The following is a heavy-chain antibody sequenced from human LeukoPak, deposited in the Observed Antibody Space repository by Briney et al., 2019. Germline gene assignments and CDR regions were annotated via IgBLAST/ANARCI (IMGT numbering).Heavy chain of an antibody. CDR2: FDPEDGET. CDR1: GYTFTSYY. J-gene: IGHJ1*01. CDR3: ATEGLSTGSREFQH. D-gene: IGHD1-1*01. Sequence: GASVKVSCKASGYTFTSYYMHWVRQAPGKGLEWMGGFDPEDGETIYAQKFQGRVTMTEDTSTDTAYMELSSLRSEDTAVYYCATEGLSTGSREFQHWGQGTLVTVSS. V-gene: IGHV1-24*01.